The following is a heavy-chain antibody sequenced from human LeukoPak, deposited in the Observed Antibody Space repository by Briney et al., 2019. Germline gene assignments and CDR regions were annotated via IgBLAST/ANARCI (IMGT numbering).Heavy chain of an antibody. CDR1: GFTLSSHR. V-gene: IGHV3-74*01. D-gene: IGHD3-16*02. CDR2: ISPDGSST. Sequence: PGGSLRLSCAASGFTLSSHRMHWVRQAPGKGLVWVSRISPDGSSTTYADSVKGRFTISRDSAKSTLYLQMNSLRAEDTAVYYCARGVGGDYRYTIDYWGQGTLVTASS. J-gene: IGHJ4*02. CDR3: ARGVGGDYRYTIDY.